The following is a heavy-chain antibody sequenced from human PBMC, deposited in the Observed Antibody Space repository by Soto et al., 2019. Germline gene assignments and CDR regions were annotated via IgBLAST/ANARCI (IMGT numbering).Heavy chain of an antibody. CDR2: ISGYNGNT. V-gene: IGHV1-18*01. D-gene: IGHD2-21*01. CDR3: SMFIMVGDWFDPNYYHVLDY. J-gene: IGHJ6*02. Sequence: ASVKVSCKTSGYTFSNYGINWVRQAPGQGLEWMGWISGYNGNTNYAQTVQGRVTMTTDTSTGTVSMELRSLKSDDTAIYYCSMFIMVGDWFDPNYYHVLDYWGQGTTVTVSS. CDR1: GYTFSNYG.